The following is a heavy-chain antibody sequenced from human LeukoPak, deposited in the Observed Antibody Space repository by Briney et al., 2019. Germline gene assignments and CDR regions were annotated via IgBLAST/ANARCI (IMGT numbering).Heavy chain of an antibody. V-gene: IGHV1-69*04. J-gene: IGHJ4*02. Sequence: SVKVSCKASGGTFSSYAISWVRQAPGQGLEWMGRIIPILGIANYAQKFQGRVTITADKSTSTAYMELRSLRSEDTAVYYCARGHRTDSSSWYFDYWGQGTLVTVSS. CDR1: GGTFSSYA. CDR3: ARGHRTDSSSWYFDY. CDR2: IIPILGIA. D-gene: IGHD6-13*01.